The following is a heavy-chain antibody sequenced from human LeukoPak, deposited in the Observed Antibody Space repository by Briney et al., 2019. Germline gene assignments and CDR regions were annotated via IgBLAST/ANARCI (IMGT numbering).Heavy chain of an antibody. CDR2: ISGSGGST. CDR1: GFTFTNYA. CDR3: AKATGVLLVH. J-gene: IGHJ4*02. Sequence: GGSLRLSCAGSGFTFTNYAMSWVRQAPGKGLEWVSAISGSGGSTYYADSVKGRFTISRDNSKNTLYLQMNSLRAEDTAVYYCAKATGVLLVHWGQGTLVTVSS. V-gene: IGHV3-23*01. D-gene: IGHD3-10*01.